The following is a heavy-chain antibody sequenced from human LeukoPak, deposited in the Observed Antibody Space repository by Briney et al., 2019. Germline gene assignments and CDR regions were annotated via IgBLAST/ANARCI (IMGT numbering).Heavy chain of an antibody. Sequence: PGGSLGLFCAASGFTFSSYGMHWVRQAPGKGLEWVAFIRYDGSNKYYADSVKGRFTISRDNSKNRLYLQMNSLRAEDTAVYYCAGGATTYDAFDIWGQGTMVTVSS. V-gene: IGHV3-30*02. J-gene: IGHJ3*02. CDR1: GFTFSSYG. D-gene: IGHD1-26*01. CDR3: AGGATTYDAFDI. CDR2: IRYDGSNK.